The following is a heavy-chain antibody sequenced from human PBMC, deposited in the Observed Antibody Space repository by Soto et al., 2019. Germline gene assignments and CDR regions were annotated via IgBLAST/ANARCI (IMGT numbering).Heavy chain of an antibody. V-gene: IGHV4-59*01. CDR1: GGSISSYY. Sequence: VQLQESGPGLAKPSETLSLTCTVSGGSISSYYWSWIRQPPGKGLECIGNVFYSGSTIYNPSLKSRVTISVDTSKNQFSLKLSSVTAADTAVYYCAKEFCDPNGCYGRWLDPWGQGTLVTVSS. J-gene: IGHJ5*02. CDR3: AKEFCDPNGCYGRWLDP. CDR2: VFYSGST. D-gene: IGHD2-15*01.